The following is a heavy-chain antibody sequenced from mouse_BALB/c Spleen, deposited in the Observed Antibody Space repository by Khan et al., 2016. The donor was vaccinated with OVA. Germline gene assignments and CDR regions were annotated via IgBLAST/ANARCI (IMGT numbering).Heavy chain of an antibody. Sequence: VQLQESGPGLAAPSQSLSITCTISGFSLTNYGVHWVRQPPGKGLEWLVVIWSDGSTNYNSVLKSRLTITKDNSQIQVFLKMNSLQTDDTAIYFCARQPYYHYNIMDYWGQGTSVTVSS. CDR3: ARQPYYHYNIMDY. D-gene: IGHD2-10*01. V-gene: IGHV2-6-1*01. CDR2: IWSDGST. CDR1: GFSLTNYG. J-gene: IGHJ4*01.